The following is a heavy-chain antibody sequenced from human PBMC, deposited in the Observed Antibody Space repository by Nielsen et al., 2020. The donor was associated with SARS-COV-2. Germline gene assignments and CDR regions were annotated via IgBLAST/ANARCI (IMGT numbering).Heavy chain of an antibody. Sequence: ESLKISCAASGFTFSSYGMHWVRQAPGKGLEWIGLRHYTGNTYYNPSLQSRLFISVDTSKNQFSLRLSSVTAADTAVYYCATGAGWFDPWGQGTRVTVSS. J-gene: IGHJ5*02. V-gene: IGHV4-59*06. D-gene: IGHD6-19*01. CDR1: GFTFSSYG. CDR3: ATGAGWFDP. CDR2: RHYTGNT.